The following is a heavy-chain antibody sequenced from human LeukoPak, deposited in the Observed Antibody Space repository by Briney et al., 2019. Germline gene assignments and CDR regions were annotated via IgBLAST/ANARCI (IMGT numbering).Heavy chain of an antibody. D-gene: IGHD6-19*01. Sequence: PSETLSLTCAVFGGSFSGYYWSWIRQPPGKGLEWIGEINHSGSTNYNPSLKSRVTISVDTSKNQFSLKLSSVTAADTAVYYCARSLLAVAGTATPTYFDYWGQGTLVTVSS. CDR1: GGSFSGYY. V-gene: IGHV4-34*01. CDR3: ARSLLAVAGTATPTYFDY. CDR2: INHSGST. J-gene: IGHJ4*02.